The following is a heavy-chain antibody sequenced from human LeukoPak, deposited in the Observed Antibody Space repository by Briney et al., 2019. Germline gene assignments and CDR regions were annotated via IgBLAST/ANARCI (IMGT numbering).Heavy chain of an antibody. CDR3: AKDLDY. V-gene: IGHV3-23*01. Sequence: GGSLRLSCTVSGFTVSTNSMSWVRQAPGKGLEWVSAISGSGGSTYYADSVKGRFTISRDNSKNSLYLQMNSLRAEDTALYYCAKDLDYWGQGTLVTVSS. J-gene: IGHJ4*02. CDR1: GFTVSTNS. CDR2: ISGSGGST.